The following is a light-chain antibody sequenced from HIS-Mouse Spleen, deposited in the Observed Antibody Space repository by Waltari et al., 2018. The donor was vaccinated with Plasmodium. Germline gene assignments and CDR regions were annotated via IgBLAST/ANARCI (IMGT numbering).Light chain of an antibody. Sequence: QSALTQPASVSGSPGQSITISCTGTSSAVGGYNYVSWYQQHPCQSPKLMIYDVSNRPSWVSNRFSGSNSGNTSSLTISGLQAEDEADYYCSSYTSSSTPLYVFGTGTKVTVL. V-gene: IGLV2-14*03. CDR3: SSYTSSSTPLYV. J-gene: IGLJ1*01. CDR2: DVS. CDR1: SSAVGGYNY.